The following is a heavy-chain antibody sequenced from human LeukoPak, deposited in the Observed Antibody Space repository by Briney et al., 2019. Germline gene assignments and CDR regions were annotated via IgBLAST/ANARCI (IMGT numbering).Heavy chain of an antibody. J-gene: IGHJ4*02. D-gene: IGHD4-17*01. CDR3: AKGAPDYGEMVY. Sequence: PGRSLRLSCAASGFTFSSYGMHWVRQAPGKGLEWVSAISGSGGSTYYADSVKGRFTISRDNSKNTLYLQMNSLRVEDTAVYYCAKGAPDYGEMVYWGQGTLVTVSS. CDR1: GFTFSSYG. CDR2: ISGSGGST. V-gene: IGHV3-23*01.